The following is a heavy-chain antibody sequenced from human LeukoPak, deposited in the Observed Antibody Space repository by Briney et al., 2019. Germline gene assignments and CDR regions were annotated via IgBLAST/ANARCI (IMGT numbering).Heavy chain of an antibody. J-gene: IGHJ4*02. V-gene: IGHV3-30*03. Sequence: GGSLRLSCAASGFTFSDYGMRWVRQAPGKGLEWVAVISSDGSKKYSADSVRGRFTISRDNSKNTLFLQMNSLRPEDTAVYYCARSRTTGSYYYDSSGHWGQGTLVTVSS. CDR3: ARSRTTGSYYYDSSGH. D-gene: IGHD3-22*01. CDR1: GFTFSDYG. CDR2: ISSDGSKK.